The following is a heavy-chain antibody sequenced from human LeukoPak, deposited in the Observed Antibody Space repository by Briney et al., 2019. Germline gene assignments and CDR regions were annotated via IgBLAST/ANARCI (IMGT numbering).Heavy chain of an antibody. Sequence: PGGSLRLSCAASGFTFRSYSMHWVRQAPGKGLEWVSYISSTSSTIYYADSVKGRFTISRDNARNSLFLQMNSLRDEDTAVYYCARDPHSLDYWGPGTLVTVSS. CDR1: GFTFRSYS. V-gene: IGHV3-48*02. CDR3: ARDPHSLDY. CDR2: ISSTSSTI. J-gene: IGHJ4*02.